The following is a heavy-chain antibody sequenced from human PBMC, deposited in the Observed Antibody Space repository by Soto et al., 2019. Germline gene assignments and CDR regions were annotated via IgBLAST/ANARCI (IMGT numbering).Heavy chain of an antibody. D-gene: IGHD2-15*01. CDR3: ARHGRYCSGGSCYPATHWFDP. Sequence: PSETLSLTCTVSGDSIRTTTYYWGWIRQPPGKGLEWIGTIYYTGRTHYNPSIKGRVNISVDMSTNQFSLKLSSVTAADTAVYYCARHGRYCSGGSCYPATHWFDPWGQGTLVTVSS. CDR2: IYYTGRT. J-gene: IGHJ5*02. V-gene: IGHV4-39*01. CDR1: GDSIRTTTYY.